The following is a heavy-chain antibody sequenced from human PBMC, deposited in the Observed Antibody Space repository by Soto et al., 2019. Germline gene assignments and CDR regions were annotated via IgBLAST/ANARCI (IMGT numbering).Heavy chain of an antibody. D-gene: IGHD2-15*01. CDR2: INHSGST. CDR3: ARGHCSGGSCPHYFDY. Sequence: SETLSLTCAVYGGSFSGYYWSWIRQPPGKGLEWIGEINHSGSTNYNPSLKSRVTISVDTSKNQFSLKLSSVTAADTAVYYCARGHCSGGSCPHYFDYWGQGTLVTVSS. V-gene: IGHV4-34*01. J-gene: IGHJ4*02. CDR1: GGSFSGYY.